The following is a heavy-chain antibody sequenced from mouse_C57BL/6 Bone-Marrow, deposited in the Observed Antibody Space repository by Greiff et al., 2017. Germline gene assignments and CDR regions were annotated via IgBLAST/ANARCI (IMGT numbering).Heavy chain of an antibody. CDR1: GYTFTDHT. V-gene: IGHV1-78*01. CDR3: ARYGSKGAMDY. J-gene: IGHJ4*01. D-gene: IGHD1-1*02. CDR2: IYPRDGST. Sequence: VMLVESDAESVKPGASVKISCKVSGYTFTDHTIHWMKQRPEQGLEWIGYIYPRDGSTKYNEKFKGKATLTADKYSRTAYMQLNSLTSEDSAVYFCARYGSKGAMDYWGQGTSVTVSS.